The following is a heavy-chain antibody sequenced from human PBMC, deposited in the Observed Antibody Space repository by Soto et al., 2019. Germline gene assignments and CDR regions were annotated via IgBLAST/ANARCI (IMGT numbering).Heavy chain of an antibody. CDR2: ISKDGDNN. CDR1: GFSFSDYA. Sequence: QVQLVESGGGVVQPGRSLRLSCAASGFSFSDYAMDWVRQAPGKGLEWVALISKDGDNNLYADAVKGRCTISRDISKNPLYLQMNSLRAEDTAVYYWARDHAIIVLPTAQPQAGWFDPWGQGTLVTVSS. CDR3: ARDHAIIVLPTAQPQAGWFDP. J-gene: IGHJ5*02. V-gene: IGHV3-30-3*01. D-gene: IGHD2-2*01.